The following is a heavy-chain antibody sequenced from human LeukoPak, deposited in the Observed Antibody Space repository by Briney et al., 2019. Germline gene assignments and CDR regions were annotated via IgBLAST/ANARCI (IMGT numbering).Heavy chain of an antibody. Sequence: GGSLRLSCAASGFTFSSYGMHWVRQAPGKGLEWVAFIRYDGSNKYYADSVKGRFTISRDNSKNTLYLQMNSLRAEDTAVYYCAKVGLRFLEWLPDANFDYWGQGTLVTVSS. J-gene: IGHJ4*02. CDR1: GFTFSSYG. D-gene: IGHD3-3*01. V-gene: IGHV3-30*02. CDR3: AKVGLRFLEWLPDANFDY. CDR2: IRYDGSNK.